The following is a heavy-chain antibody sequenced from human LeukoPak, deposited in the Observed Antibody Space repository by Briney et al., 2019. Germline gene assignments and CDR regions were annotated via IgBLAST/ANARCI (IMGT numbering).Heavy chain of an antibody. D-gene: IGHD3-22*01. CDR2: IYYSGST. Sequence: SETLSLTCTVSGGSIRSSSYYWGWIRQHPGKGLEWIGYIYYSGSTYYNPSLKSRVTISVDTSKNQFSLKLSSVTAADTAVYYCARDKTSYYDSSGYNDAFDIWGQGTMVTVSS. CDR3: ARDKTSYYDSSGYNDAFDI. CDR1: GGSIRSSSYY. J-gene: IGHJ3*02. V-gene: IGHV4-31*03.